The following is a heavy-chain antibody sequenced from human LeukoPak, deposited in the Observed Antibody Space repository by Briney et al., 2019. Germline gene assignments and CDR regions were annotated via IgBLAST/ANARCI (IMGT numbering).Heavy chain of an antibody. V-gene: IGHV1-18*01. CDR3: ARAYYYDTSGYYQFDY. CDR2: ISGYNGNT. CDR1: GYTFTNYG. J-gene: IGHJ4*02. Sequence: GASVNVSFKSSGYTFTNYGINWGRQAPGQGLEWMGWISGYNGNTKYAQNFQGRVTMTTDTSTSTGYMEVRSLISNDTAVYYCARAYYYDTSGYYQFDYWGQGTLVTVSS. D-gene: IGHD3-22*01.